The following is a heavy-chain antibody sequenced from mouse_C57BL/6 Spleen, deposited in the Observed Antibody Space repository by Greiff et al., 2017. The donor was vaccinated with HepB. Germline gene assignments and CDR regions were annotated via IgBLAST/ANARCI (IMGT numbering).Heavy chain of an antibody. V-gene: IGHV1-64*01. J-gene: IGHJ3*01. CDR2: IHPNSGST. Sequence: QVQLQQPGAELVKPGASVKLSCKASGYTFTSYWMHWVKQRPGQGLEWIGMIHPNSGSTNYNEKFKSKATLTVAKSSSTAYMQRSSLTSEDSAVYYCARYDGSWFAYWGQGTLVTVSA. CDR1: GYTFTSYW. CDR3: ARYDGSWFAY. D-gene: IGHD2-3*01.